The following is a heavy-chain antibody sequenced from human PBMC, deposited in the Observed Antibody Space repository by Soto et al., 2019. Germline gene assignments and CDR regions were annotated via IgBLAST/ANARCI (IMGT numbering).Heavy chain of an antibody. Sequence: PAETLSLTCAVYGGSFSGYYWSWIRQPPGKGLGWIGEINHSGSTNYNPSLTSRVTISVDTSKNQFSLKLSSATAADTAVYYCPRYSGSSRYFDYWGQGTLVTVSS. D-gene: IGHD6-6*01. CDR3: PRYSGSSRYFDY. J-gene: IGHJ4*02. CDR2: INHSGST. V-gene: IGHV4-34*01. CDR1: GGSFSGYY.